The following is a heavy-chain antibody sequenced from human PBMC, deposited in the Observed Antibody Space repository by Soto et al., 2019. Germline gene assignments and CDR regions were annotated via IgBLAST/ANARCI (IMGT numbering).Heavy chain of an antibody. V-gene: IGHV4-38-2*01. D-gene: IGHD6-19*01. CDR2: IFHTGTT. CDR1: GDSIIGIYH. Sequence: SETLSLTCAVSGDSIIGIYHWAWIRQPPGRSLEWIASIFHTGTTYYTPSLKSRVTISVDTSKNQFSLRLTSVTAADTAVYYCARSLVHQWLVHDAYDIWGQGTLVTV. CDR3: ARSLVHQWLVHDAYDI. J-gene: IGHJ3*02.